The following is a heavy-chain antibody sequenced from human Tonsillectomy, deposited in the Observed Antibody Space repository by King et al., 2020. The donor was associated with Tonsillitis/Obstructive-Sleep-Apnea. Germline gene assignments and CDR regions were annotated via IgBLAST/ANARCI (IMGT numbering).Heavy chain of an antibody. CDR2: IYSGGST. J-gene: IGHJ4*02. Sequence: VQLVQSGGGLVQNGGSMRLSCAASGFTVSSNNMSWVRQAPGKGLEWVEVIYSGGSTYYADSVKGRFTISRDNSKNTLYLQMNSLRAEDTAVYYCARDGPYSSSWYDFDYCGQATLVTVSS. CDR3: ARDGPYSSSWYDFDY. D-gene: IGHD6-13*01. V-gene: IGHV3-66*01. CDR1: GFTVSSNN.